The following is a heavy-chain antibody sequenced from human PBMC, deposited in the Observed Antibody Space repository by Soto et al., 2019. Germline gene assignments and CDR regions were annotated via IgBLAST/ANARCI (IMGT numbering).Heavy chain of an antibody. CDR2: IWYDGSNK. CDR1: GFTFSGYG. CDR3: ARDKIITWFDP. D-gene: IGHD3-16*01. J-gene: IGHJ5*02. V-gene: IGHV3-33*01. Sequence: GGSLRLSCAASGFTFSGYGMHWVRQAPGKGLEWVAVIWYDGSNKYYADSVKGRFTISRDNSKNTLYLQMNSLRAEDTAVYYCARDKIITWFDPWGQGTLVTVSS.